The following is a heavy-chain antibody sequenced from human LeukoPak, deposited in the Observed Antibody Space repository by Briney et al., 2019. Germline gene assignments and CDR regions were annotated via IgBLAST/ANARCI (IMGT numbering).Heavy chain of an antibody. V-gene: IGHV3-23*01. CDR1: GFTFSSYA. CDR3: ASVVASAGSYHLYLSYFDY. D-gene: IGHD3-10*01. CDR2: ISGSGGST. Sequence: GGSLRLSCAASGFTFSSYAMSWARQAPGKGLEWVSAISGSGGSTYYADSVKGRFTISRDNSKNTLYLQMNSLRAEDTAVYYCASVVASAGSYHLYLSYFDYWGQGTLVTVSS. J-gene: IGHJ4*02.